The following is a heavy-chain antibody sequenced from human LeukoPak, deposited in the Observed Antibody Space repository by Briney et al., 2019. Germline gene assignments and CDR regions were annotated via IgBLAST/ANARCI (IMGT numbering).Heavy chain of an antibody. J-gene: IGHJ4*02. CDR3: ASSYGSGSYYTEY. CDR1: GFTFSSYE. Sequence: GGSLRLSCAASGFTFSSYEMNWVRQAPGKGLEWVSHISSSGTTIYYADSVKGRFTISRDNAKDSLYLQMNSLRDEDTAVYYCASSYGSGSYYTEYWGQGTLFTVSS. CDR2: ISSSGTTI. V-gene: IGHV3-48*03. D-gene: IGHD3-10*01.